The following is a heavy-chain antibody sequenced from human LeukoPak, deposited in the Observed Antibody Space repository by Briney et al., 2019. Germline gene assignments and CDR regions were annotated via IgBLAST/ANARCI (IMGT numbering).Heavy chain of an antibody. CDR2: IIPILGIA. Sequence: SVKVSCKASGCTFSSYTISWVRQAPGQGLEWMGRIIPILGIANYAQKFQGRVTITADKSTSTAYMELSSLRSEDTAVYYCARVGCSGGSCYHDYWGQGTLVTVSS. CDR1: GCTFSSYT. V-gene: IGHV1-69*02. J-gene: IGHJ4*02. CDR3: ARVGCSGGSCYHDY. D-gene: IGHD2-15*01.